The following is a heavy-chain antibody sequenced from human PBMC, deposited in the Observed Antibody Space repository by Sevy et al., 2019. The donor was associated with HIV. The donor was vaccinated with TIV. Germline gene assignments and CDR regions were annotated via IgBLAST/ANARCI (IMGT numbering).Heavy chain of an antibody. CDR1: GFTFSSYA. CDR2: ISYDGSNK. J-gene: IGHJ4*02. Sequence: GGSLRLSCAASGFTFSSYAMHWVRQAPGKGLEWVAVISYDGSNKYYADSVKGRFTISRDNSKNTLYLQMNSLRAEDTAVYYCARDSRAVAGTGYFDYWGQGTLVTDSS. D-gene: IGHD6-19*01. V-gene: IGHV3-30-3*01. CDR3: ARDSRAVAGTGYFDY.